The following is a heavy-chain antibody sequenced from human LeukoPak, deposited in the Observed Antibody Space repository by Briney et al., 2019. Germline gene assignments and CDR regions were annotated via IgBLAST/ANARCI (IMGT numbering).Heavy chain of an antibody. Sequence: SVEVSCKASGGTFSSYAISWVRQAPGQGLEWMGGIIPIFGTANYAQKFQGRVTITTDESTSTAYMELSSLRSEDTAVYYCARDYCSSTSCHRALNYWGQGTLVTVSS. D-gene: IGHD2-2*01. CDR1: GGTFSSYA. CDR2: IIPIFGTA. CDR3: ARDYCSSTSCHRALNY. V-gene: IGHV1-69*05. J-gene: IGHJ4*02.